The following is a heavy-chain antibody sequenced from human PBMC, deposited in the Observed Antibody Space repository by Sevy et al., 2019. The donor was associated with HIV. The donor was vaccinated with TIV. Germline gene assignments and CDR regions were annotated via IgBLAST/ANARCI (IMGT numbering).Heavy chain of an antibody. V-gene: IGHV3-21*01. Sequence: GESLKISCAASGFPFSDYVMNWVRQAPGKGLEWVSSINTRSNYIDYADSVKGRFTVSRDNGKNSLYLQMNSLRADDTAVYYCARDPGDYYYYYFLDVWVKGTTVTVSS. J-gene: IGHJ6*03. D-gene: IGHD3-16*01. CDR2: INTRSNYI. CDR1: GFPFSDYV. CDR3: ARDPGDYYYYYFLDV.